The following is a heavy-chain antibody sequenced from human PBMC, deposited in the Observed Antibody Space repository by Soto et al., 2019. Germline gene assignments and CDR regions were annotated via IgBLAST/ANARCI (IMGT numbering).Heavy chain of an antibody. CDR1: GGTFSSYS. CDR3: ARGPTAAIYNWFDP. D-gene: IGHD2-2*02. CDR2: IIPIFGTA. Sequence: SVKVSCNASGGTFSSYSISWVRQAPGQGLEWMGGIIPIFGTANYAQKFQGRVTITADESTSTAYMELSSLRSEDTAVYYCARGPTAAIYNWFDPWGQGTLVTVSS. V-gene: IGHV1-69*13. J-gene: IGHJ5*02.